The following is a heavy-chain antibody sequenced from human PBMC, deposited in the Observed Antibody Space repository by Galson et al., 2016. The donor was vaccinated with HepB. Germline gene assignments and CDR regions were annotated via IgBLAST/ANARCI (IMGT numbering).Heavy chain of an antibody. CDR1: GFSFSTYA. V-gene: IGHV3-30-3*01. J-gene: IGHJ5*02. D-gene: IGHD2-2*01. CDR2: ISDDGSKK. CDR3: VQEDCCSSSCYRHYVDP. Sequence: SLRLSCAASGFSFSTYAMHWVRQAPGKGLEWVALISDDGSKKNDADSVKGRFTISRDNSKNTLYLQMNSLGADDTAGYYCVQEDCCSSSCYRHYVDPWGQGTLVTVSS.